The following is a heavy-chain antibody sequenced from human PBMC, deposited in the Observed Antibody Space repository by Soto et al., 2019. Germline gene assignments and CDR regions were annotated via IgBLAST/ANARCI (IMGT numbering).Heavy chain of an antibody. CDR2: INPNSGGT. D-gene: IGHD2-2*01. J-gene: IGHJ4*02. V-gene: IGHV1-2*04. Sequence: GASVKVSCKASGYTFTGYYMHWVRQAPGQGLEWMGWINPNSGGTNYAQKFQGWVTMTRDTSISTAYMELSRLRSDDTAVYYCARGDKDIVVVPAAMDSFDYWGQGTLVTVSS. CDR1: GYTFTGYY. CDR3: ARGDKDIVVVPAAMDSFDY.